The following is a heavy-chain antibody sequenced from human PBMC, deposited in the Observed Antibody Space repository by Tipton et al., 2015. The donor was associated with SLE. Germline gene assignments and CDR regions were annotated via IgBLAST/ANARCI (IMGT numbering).Heavy chain of an antibody. CDR3: ARAGVSSSPRYFDY. CDR1: GGSISSSSYY. Sequence: LRLSCTVSGGSISSSSYYWGWIRQPPGKGLEWIGSIYYSGGTYYNPSLKSRVTISVDTSKNQFSLKLSSVTAADTAVYYCARAGVSSSPRYFDYWGQGTLVTVSS. J-gene: IGHJ4*02. V-gene: IGHV4-39*07. CDR2: IYYSGGT. D-gene: IGHD6-6*01.